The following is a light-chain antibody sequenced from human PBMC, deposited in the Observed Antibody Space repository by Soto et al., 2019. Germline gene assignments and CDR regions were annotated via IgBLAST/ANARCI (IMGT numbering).Light chain of an antibody. CDR1: KNISNKD. J-gene: IGKJ4*02. CDR3: QPCHNWPLT. Sequence: TQSSVSPSLSPRERATLSCSPRKNISNKDLDWYQQQPGQTPKLLIYDTSTRDTGVPTRFSGSRSGAEFALTINSLQSEDSAVYYCQPCHNWPLTFGGGTKVDIK. V-gene: IGKV3-15*01. CDR2: DTS.